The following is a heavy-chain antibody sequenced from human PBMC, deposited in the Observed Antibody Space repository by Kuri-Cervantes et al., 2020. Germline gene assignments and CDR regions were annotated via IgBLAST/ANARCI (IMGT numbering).Heavy chain of an antibody. J-gene: IGHJ5*02. CDR2: ISYDGSNK. CDR3: ANSIAVAAPGRS. V-gene: IGHV3-30-3*01. D-gene: IGHD6-19*01. Sequence: GGSLRLSCAASGFTFSSYDMHWVRQAPGKGLEWVAVISYDGSNKYYADSVKGRFTISRDNSKNTLYLQMNSLRAEDTAVYYCANSIAVAAPGRSWGQGTLVTVSS. CDR1: GFTFSSYD.